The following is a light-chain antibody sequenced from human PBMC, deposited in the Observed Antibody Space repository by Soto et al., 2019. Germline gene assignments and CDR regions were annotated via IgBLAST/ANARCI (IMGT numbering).Light chain of an antibody. CDR3: QQSYSAPYT. CDR1: QSISSY. J-gene: IGKJ2*01. Sequence: DIQMTQSPSSLSESVGDRVTITCRASQSISSYLNWNQQKPGKAPNLLIYAASSLQSGVPSRFSGSGSGTDFTLTISSLQPEDFATYYCQQSYSAPYTFGQGTKLEIK. V-gene: IGKV1-39*01. CDR2: AAS.